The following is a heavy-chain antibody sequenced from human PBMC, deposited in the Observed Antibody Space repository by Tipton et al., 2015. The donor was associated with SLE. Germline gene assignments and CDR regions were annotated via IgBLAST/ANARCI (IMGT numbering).Heavy chain of an antibody. J-gene: IGHJ4*02. V-gene: IGHV4-31*01. CDR3: ARNKAVAGTVIEY. D-gene: IGHD6-19*01. Sequence: TLSLTCTVSGVSIRSGGYYWSWIRQHPGKGLEWIGYMYYSGSTFYNPSLKSPVTISVDTSKNMFSLKLSSVTAADTAVYYCARNKAVAGTVIEYWGPGTLVTVSS. CDR2: MYYSGST. CDR1: GVSIRSGGYY.